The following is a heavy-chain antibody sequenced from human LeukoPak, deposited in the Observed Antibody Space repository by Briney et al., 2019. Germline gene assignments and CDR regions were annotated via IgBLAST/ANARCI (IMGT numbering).Heavy chain of an antibody. J-gene: IGHJ5*01. CDR1: SGYSSTYC. V-gene: IGHV3-21*01. D-gene: IGHD4-17*01. Sequence: GGSPRHFSATSSGYSSTYCRICVRRPPGGKREGGSSISSSSSYIYYADSVKGRFTISRDNAKNSLYLQMNSLRAEDTAVYYCARDVPDGDYAADSWGQGTLVTVSS. CDR3: ARDVPDGDYAADS. CDR2: ISSSSSYI.